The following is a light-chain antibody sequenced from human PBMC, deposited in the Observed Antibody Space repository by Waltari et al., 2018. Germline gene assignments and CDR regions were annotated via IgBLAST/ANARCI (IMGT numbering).Light chain of an antibody. CDR2: GAL. J-gene: IGKJ2*01. Sequence: EIVLTQSPGTLSLSPVEKAILSCRASQSLKVAYVAWYQQKSGQAPRLLIYGALYRAADIPDRFSGSGSGTDFTLTITRLEPEDFAVYYCQQYDTSPGTFGQGTKLEMK. CDR1: QSLKVAY. V-gene: IGKV3-20*01. CDR3: QQYDTSPGT.